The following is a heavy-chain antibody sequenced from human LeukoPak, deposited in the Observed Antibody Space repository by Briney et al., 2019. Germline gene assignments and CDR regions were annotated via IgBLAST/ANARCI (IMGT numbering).Heavy chain of an antibody. CDR3: AKDLDSIVGATGAFDY. CDR1: GFTFDDYA. J-gene: IGHJ4*02. V-gene: IGHV3-9*03. CDR2: ISWNSGGI. D-gene: IGHD1-26*01. Sequence: PGGSLRLSCAASGFTFDDYAMHWVRQAPGKGLEWVSGISWNSGGIGYADSVKGRFTISRDNAKNSLYLQMNSLRAEDMALYYCAKDLDSIVGATGAFDYWGQGTLVTVSS.